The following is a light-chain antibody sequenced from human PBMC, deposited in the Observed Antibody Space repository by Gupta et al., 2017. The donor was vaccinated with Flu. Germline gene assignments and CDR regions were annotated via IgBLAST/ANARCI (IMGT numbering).Light chain of an antibody. CDR3: CSYAGSNTGV. CDR2: DVT. V-gene: IGLV2-11*01. J-gene: IGLJ3*02. Sequence: SVTISCTGTSSDVGGYKYVSWYQQHPGKAPKLMIYDVTKRPSGVLDRFSGSKSGNTASLTISGLQADDEADYYCCSYAGSNTGVFGGGTKLTVL. CDR1: SSDVGGYKY.